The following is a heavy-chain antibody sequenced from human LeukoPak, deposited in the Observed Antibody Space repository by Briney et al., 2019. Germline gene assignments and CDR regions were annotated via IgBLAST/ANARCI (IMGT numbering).Heavy chain of an antibody. CDR3: ARDFASGRDGPFDY. CDR2: IYYTGST. J-gene: IGHJ4*02. V-gene: IGHV4-31*03. CDR1: SGSISSVGYY. D-gene: IGHD6-19*01. Sequence: SQTLSLTCTVSSGSISSVGYYWSWIRQHPGKGLEWIGYIYYTGSTYYNPSLESRVTISVDTSKNQFSLKVRSVTAADTAVYYCARDFASGRDGPFDYWGQGTLVTVSS.